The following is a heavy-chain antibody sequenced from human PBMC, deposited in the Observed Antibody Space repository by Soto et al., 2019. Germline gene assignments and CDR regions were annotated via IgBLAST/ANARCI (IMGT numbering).Heavy chain of an antibody. J-gene: IGHJ4*02. D-gene: IGHD3-10*01. V-gene: IGHV3-33*01. CDR3: AAGEALNY. CDR1: GFIFSNYG. CDR2: IWYDGSNK. Sequence: QMQLVESGGGVVQPGRSLRLSCAASGFIFSNYGMHWVRQAPGKGLEWVAIIWYDGSNKYYADSVKGRFTISRDNSKNIVYLQVNSLRAEDTAMYFCAAGEALNYRGQGTLVTVSS.